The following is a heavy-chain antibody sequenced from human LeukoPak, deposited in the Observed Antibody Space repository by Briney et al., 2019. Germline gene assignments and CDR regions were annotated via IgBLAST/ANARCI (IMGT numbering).Heavy chain of an antibody. V-gene: IGHV3-30*02. CDR1: GFTFSSYW. Sequence: PGGSLRLSCAASGFTFSSYWMSWVRQAPGKGLEWVAFIRYDGSNKYYADSVKGRFTISRDNSKNTLYLQMNSLRAEDTAVYYCAKEAVTMVRGDPYYYYYMDVWGKGTTVTISS. CDR2: IRYDGSNK. CDR3: AKEAVTMVRGDPYYYYYMDV. D-gene: IGHD3-10*01. J-gene: IGHJ6*03.